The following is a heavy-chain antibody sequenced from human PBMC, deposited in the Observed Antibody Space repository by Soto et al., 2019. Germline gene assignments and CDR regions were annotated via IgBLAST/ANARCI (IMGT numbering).Heavy chain of an antibody. V-gene: IGHV3-30*18. CDR3: AKWELWGWYSGYDLQDY. CDR1: GFTFSSYG. J-gene: IGHJ4*02. CDR2: ISYDGSNK. D-gene: IGHD5-12*01. Sequence: HPGGSLRLSCAASGFTFSSYGMHWVRQAPGKGLEWVAVISYDGSNKYYADSVKGRFTISRDNSKNTLYLQMNSLRAEDTAVYYCAKWELWGWYSGYDLQDYWGQGTLVTVSS.